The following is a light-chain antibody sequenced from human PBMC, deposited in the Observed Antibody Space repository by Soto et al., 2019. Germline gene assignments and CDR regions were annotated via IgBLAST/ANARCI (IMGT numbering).Light chain of an antibody. CDR2: GAS. V-gene: IGKV3-20*01. J-gene: IGKJ2*01. CDR3: QQYGSSYT. CDR1: QSVSSSY. Sequence: EIVLTQSPGTLSVSPGEGATLSCRASQSVSSSYLAWYQQKPGQAPRLLIYGASSRATGIPDRFSGSGSGTDFTLTISRLEPEDFAVYSCQQYGSSYTFGQGTKLEIK.